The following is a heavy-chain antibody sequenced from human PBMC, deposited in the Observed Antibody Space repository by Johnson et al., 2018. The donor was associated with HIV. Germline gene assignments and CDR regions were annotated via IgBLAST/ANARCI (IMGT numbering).Heavy chain of an antibody. J-gene: IGHJ3*01. CDR3: ARAPHDAFDV. Sequence: VQLVESGGGLVKPGGSLRLSCAASEFTFSKAWMNWVRQAPGKGLEWVSVIYSGGNTYYTDSVKGRFTISRDNSDNTMYLQMNSLRDEDTAVYYCARAPHDAFDVWGQGTMVTVSS. CDR2: IYSGGNT. CDR1: EFTFSKAW. V-gene: IGHV3-66*01.